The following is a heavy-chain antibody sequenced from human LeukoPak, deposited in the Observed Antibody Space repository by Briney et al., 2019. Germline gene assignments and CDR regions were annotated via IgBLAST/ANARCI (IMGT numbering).Heavy chain of an antibody. CDR3: ARDKRPYYYDSSGSDAFDI. CDR1: GYTFTSYG. Sequence: ASVKVSCKASGYTFTSYGISWVRQAPGQGLEWMGWIRAYSGNTNYAQKLQGRVTMTTDTSTSTAYKELRSLRSDDTAVYYCARDKRPYYYDSSGSDAFDIWGQGTMVTVSS. D-gene: IGHD3-22*01. J-gene: IGHJ3*02. CDR2: IRAYSGNT. V-gene: IGHV1-18*01.